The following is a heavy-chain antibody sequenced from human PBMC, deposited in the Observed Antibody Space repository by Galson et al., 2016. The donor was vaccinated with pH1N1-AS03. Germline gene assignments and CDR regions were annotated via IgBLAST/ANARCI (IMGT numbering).Heavy chain of an antibody. D-gene: IGHD5-24*01. CDR2: IYPGDSDT. Sequence: QSGAEVKKPGESLKISCKTSGYIFTSYWVAWVLHMPGKGLEWMGIIYPGDSDTRYSPSFQGQVTISADRSINTAYLQWSSLMASDTAIYYCARQVRDGYNDYFDYWGQGILVTVSS. V-gene: IGHV5-51*01. CDR3: ARQVRDGYNDYFDY. CDR1: GYIFTSYW. J-gene: IGHJ4*02.